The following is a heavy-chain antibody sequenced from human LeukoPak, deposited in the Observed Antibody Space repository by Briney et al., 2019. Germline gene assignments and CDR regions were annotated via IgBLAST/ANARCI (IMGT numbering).Heavy chain of an antibody. V-gene: IGHV4-39*01. J-gene: IGHJ4*02. CDR1: GGPLGSRSYY. Sequence: SETLSLTCTVSGGPLGSRSYYWGWVRQPPGKGWEWIGSIYYSGNTYYNPSLKSRVTISVDTSKNQFSLKLSSVTAADTAVYYCARGSSGWVSDYWGQGTLVTVSS. D-gene: IGHD6-19*01. CDR2: IYYSGNT. CDR3: ARGSSGWVSDY.